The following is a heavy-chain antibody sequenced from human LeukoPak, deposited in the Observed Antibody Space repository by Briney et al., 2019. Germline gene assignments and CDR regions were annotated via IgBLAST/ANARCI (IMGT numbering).Heavy chain of an antibody. D-gene: IGHD3-22*01. V-gene: IGHV3-74*01. J-gene: IGHJ4*02. CDR1: GFTFSSYW. CDR2: INSDGSST. Sequence: GGSLRLSXAASGFTFSSYWMHWVRQAPGKGLVWVSRINSDGSSTSYADSVKGRFTISRDNAKNTLYLQMNSLRAEDTAVYYCARDQTDYYDSSGYDYWGQGTLVTVSS. CDR3: ARDQTDYYDSSGYDY.